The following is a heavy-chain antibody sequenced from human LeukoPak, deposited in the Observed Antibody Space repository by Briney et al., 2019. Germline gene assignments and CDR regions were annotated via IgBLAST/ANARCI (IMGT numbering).Heavy chain of an antibody. J-gene: IGHJ4*02. Sequence: ASVKVSCTASGYTFTAYYMHWVRQGPGQGLEWMGRINPDSGGTNYAQKFQGRVTMTRDTSITAAYMELSRLRSDDTAVYYCASYGSGSYFVMNWGQGTLVTVSS. CDR1: GYTFTAYY. CDR2: INPDSGGT. D-gene: IGHD3-10*01. V-gene: IGHV1-2*06. CDR3: ASYGSGSYFVMN.